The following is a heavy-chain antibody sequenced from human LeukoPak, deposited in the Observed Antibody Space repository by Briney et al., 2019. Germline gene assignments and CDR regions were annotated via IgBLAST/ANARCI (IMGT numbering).Heavy chain of an antibody. Sequence: GGSLRLSCAASGFTFSSYWMSWVRQAPGKGLEWVANIKQDGSEKYYVDSVKGRFTISRDNAKNSLYLQMNSLKTDDTAVYYCTKYDTSVNFDYWGQGTLVTVSS. CDR1: GFTFSSYW. CDR2: IKQDGSEK. V-gene: IGHV3-7*05. J-gene: IGHJ4*02. D-gene: IGHD3-22*01. CDR3: TKYDTSVNFDY.